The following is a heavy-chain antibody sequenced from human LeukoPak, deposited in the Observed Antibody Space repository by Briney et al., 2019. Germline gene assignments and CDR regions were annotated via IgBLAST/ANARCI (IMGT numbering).Heavy chain of an antibody. CDR2: ISSSSSYI. D-gene: IGHD6-19*01. Sequence: NSGGSLRLSCAASGFTFSSYSMNWVRQAPGKGLEWVSSISSSSSYIYYADSVKGRFTISRDNAKNSLYLQMNSLRAEDTAVYYCARDGLAYYYYGMDVWGQGTTVTVSS. CDR1: GFTFSSYS. J-gene: IGHJ6*02. CDR3: ARDGLAYYYYGMDV. V-gene: IGHV3-21*01.